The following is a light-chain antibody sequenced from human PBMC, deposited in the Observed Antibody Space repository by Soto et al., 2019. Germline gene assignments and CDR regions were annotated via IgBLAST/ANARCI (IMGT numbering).Light chain of an antibody. CDR1: SSDFGGYNC. CDR3: SSYTSSSTYV. V-gene: IGLV2-14*03. CDR2: DVS. Sequence: QSVLTQPAPVSGSPGQSIALSRPGSSSDFGGYNCVSWYQQRSGKAPKLMISDVSNRPSGVSDRFSGSKSGNTASLTISGLQAEDEADYFCSSYTSSSTYVFGTGTKVTVL. J-gene: IGLJ1*01.